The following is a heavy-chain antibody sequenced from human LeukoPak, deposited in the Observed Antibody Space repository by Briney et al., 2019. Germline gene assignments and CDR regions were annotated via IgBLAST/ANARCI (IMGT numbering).Heavy chain of an antibody. V-gene: IGHV3-30*02. CDR2: IRSDGRDK. D-gene: IGHD6-13*01. CDR3: ETRKGNYMDV. CDR1: GFTFSSYD. Sequence: PGGSLRLSCAASGFTFSSYDIHWVRQAPGKGLEWVALIRSDGRDKYYADSVKGRFTISRDNSKNTLYLQMNSLRAEDTAVYYCETRKGNYMDVWGKGTTVTVSS. J-gene: IGHJ6*03.